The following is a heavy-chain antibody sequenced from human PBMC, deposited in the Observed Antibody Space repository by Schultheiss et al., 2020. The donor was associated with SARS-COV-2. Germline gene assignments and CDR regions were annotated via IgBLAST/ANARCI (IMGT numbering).Heavy chain of an antibody. Sequence: GGSLRLSWAASGFTFSSYDMHWVRQSPGKGLEWVAVISYDGSNKYYADSVKGRFTISRDNAKNSLYLQMNSLRAEDTAVYYCARWSYCSSTSCDAFDIWGQGTMVTVSS. V-gene: IGHV3-30*03. CDR2: ISYDGSNK. J-gene: IGHJ3*02. D-gene: IGHD2-2*01. CDR1: GFTFSSYD. CDR3: ARWSYCSSTSCDAFDI.